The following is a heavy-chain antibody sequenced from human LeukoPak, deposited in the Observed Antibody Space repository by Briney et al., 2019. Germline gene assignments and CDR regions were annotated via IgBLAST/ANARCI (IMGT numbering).Heavy chain of an antibody. CDR2: IYTRGST. CDR3: ARGRYCSADICSGGDAFDI. Sequence: PSETLSLTCTVSGGSISSHYWSWIRQPAGKGLEWIGRIYTRGSTNYNPSLKSRVTMSVDTSKNQFSLKLSSVIAADTAVYYCARGRYCSADICSGGDAFDIWGQGTMVSVSS. J-gene: IGHJ3*02. V-gene: IGHV4-4*07. CDR1: GGSISSHY. D-gene: IGHD2-15*01.